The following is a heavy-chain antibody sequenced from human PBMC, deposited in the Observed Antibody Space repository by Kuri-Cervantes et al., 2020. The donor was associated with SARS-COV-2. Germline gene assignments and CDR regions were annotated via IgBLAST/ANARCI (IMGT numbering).Heavy chain of an antibody. D-gene: IGHD6-13*01. CDR2: ISGSGGST. CDR3: ARDRVAAAGAVGPRVYYYMDV. Sequence: GGSLRLSCAASGFTFSSYAMSWVRQAPGKGLEWVSAISGSGGSTYYADSVKGRFTISRDNSKNTLYLQMNSLRAEDTAVYYCARDRVAAAGAVGPRVYYYMDVWGKGTTVTVSS. J-gene: IGHJ6*03. CDR1: GFTFSSYA. V-gene: IGHV3-23*01.